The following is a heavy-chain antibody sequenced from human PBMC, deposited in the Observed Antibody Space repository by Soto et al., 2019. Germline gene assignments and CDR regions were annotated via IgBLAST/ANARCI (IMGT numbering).Heavy chain of an antibody. D-gene: IGHD6-13*01. Sequence: LKLCCADYRFSFSSYGMHCVRQAPVKRLAWVAVISYDGSNKYYADSVKGRFTISRDNSKNTLYLQMNSLRAEDTAVYYCAKDRGTLAAAGGFYYYGMDVWGQGTTVTVSS. CDR3: AKDRGTLAAAGGFYYYGMDV. V-gene: IGHV3-30*18. CDR1: RFSFSSYG. CDR2: ISYDGSNK. J-gene: IGHJ6*01.